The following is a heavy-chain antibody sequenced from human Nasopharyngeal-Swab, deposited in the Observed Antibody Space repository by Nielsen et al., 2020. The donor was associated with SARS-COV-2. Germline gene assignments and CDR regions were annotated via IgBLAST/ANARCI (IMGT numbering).Heavy chain of an antibody. CDR3: ARENQLLYLWDAFDI. Sequence: SETLSLTCAGYGGSFTGYFWSWIRQPPGKGLEWIGEINHSGSTNYNPSLKSRVTISVDTSKNQFSLKMSSVTAADTAVYYCARENQLLYLWDAFDIWGQGTMVTVSS. V-gene: IGHV4-34*01. CDR2: INHSGST. J-gene: IGHJ3*02. D-gene: IGHD2-2*02. CDR1: GGSFTGYF.